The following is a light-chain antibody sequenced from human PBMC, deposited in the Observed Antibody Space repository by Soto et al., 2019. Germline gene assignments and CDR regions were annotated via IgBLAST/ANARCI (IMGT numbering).Light chain of an antibody. V-gene: IGLV2-11*01. J-gene: IGLJ1*01. CDR3: CSYAGSYSYV. Sequence: QSALTQPRSVSGSPGQSVTISCTGTSSDVGGYNYVSWYQQHPGKAPKLMIYDVNKRPSVVPNRFSGSKSGNTASLTISGLQAEDEADYYCCSYAGSYSYVFGTGTKLTVL. CDR1: SSDVGGYNY. CDR2: DVN.